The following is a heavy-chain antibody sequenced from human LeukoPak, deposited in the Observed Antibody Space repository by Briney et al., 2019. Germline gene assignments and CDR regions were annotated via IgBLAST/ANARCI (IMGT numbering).Heavy chain of an antibody. J-gene: IGHJ5*02. Sequence: GGSLRLSCAASGFTFSSYWMSWVRQAPGRGLEWVANIKQDGSEKYYVDSVKGRFTISRDNAKNSLYLQMNSLRAEDTAVYYCARVSGYCSSTSCWGGWFDPWGQGTLVTVSS. D-gene: IGHD2-2*01. CDR3: ARVSGYCSSTSCWGGWFDP. CDR1: GFTFSSYW. V-gene: IGHV3-7*01. CDR2: IKQDGSEK.